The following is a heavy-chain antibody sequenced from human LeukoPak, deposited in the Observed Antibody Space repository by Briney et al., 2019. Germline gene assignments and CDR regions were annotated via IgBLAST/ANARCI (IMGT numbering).Heavy chain of an antibody. J-gene: IGHJ5*02. Sequence: ASVKVSCMASGYTFTGYYMHWVRQAPGQGLEWMGWINPNSGGTNYAQKFQGRVTMTRDTSISTAYMELSRLRSDDTAVYYCARDHNYDFWSGYPYNWFDPWGQGTLVTVSS. D-gene: IGHD3-3*01. CDR2: INPNSGGT. CDR1: GYTFTGYY. V-gene: IGHV1-2*02. CDR3: ARDHNYDFWSGYPYNWFDP.